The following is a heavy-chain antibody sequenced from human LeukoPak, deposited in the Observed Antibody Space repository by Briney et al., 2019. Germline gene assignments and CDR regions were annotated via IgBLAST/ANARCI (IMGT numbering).Heavy chain of an antibody. Sequence: SETLSLTCAVYGGSFSGYYWSWIRQPPGKGLEWIGEINHSGSTNYNPSLKSRVTISVDTSKNQFSLKLSSVTAADTAVYYCARDLFVVVVAATNWFDPWGQGTLVTVSS. J-gene: IGHJ5*02. CDR3: ARDLFVVVVAATNWFDP. V-gene: IGHV4-34*01. CDR1: GGSFSGYY. CDR2: INHSGST. D-gene: IGHD2-15*01.